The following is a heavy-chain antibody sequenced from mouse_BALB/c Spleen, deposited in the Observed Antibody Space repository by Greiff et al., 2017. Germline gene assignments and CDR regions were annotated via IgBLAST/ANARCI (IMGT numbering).Heavy chain of an antibody. CDR2: ISSGSSTI. D-gene: IGHD2-10*01. J-gene: IGHJ2*01. CDR3: ARSYYGNSFDY. Sequence: EVKLVEPGGGLVQPGGSRKLSCAASGFTFSSFGVHWVRQAPAKGPEWVAYISSGSSTIYYADTVTGRFTISRDNPKNTLFLQMTSLRSEDTAMYYCARSYYGNSFDYWGQGTTLTVSS. CDR1: GFTFSSFG. V-gene: IGHV5-17*02.